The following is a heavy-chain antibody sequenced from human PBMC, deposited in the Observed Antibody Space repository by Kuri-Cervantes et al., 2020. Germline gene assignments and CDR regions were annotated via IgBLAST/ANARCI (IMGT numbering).Heavy chain of an antibody. CDR1: GGSFSGYY. Sequence: SETLSLTCAVYGGSFSGYYWSWIRRPPGKGLEWIGEINHSGSTNYNPSLKSRVTISVDTSKNQFSLKLSSVTAADTAAYCCARDGYRRHFDYWGQGTLVTVSS. CDR2: INHSGST. J-gene: IGHJ4*02. V-gene: IGHV4-34*01. CDR3: ARDGYRRHFDY. D-gene: IGHD5-18*01.